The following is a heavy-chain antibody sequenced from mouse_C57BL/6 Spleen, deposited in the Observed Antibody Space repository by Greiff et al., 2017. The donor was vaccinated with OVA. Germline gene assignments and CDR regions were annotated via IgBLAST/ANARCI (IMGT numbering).Heavy chain of an antibody. J-gene: IGHJ3*01. V-gene: IGHV1-5*01. D-gene: IGHD1-1*01. Sequence: DVKLQESGTVLARPGASVKMSCKTSGYTFTSYWMHWVKQRPGQGLEWIGAIYPGNSDTSYNQKFKGKAKLTAVTSASTAYMELSRLTNEDSAVYYCTRARDYGSSPAWFAYWGQGTLVTVSA. CDR3: TRARDYGSSPAWFAY. CDR1: GYTFTSYW. CDR2: IYPGNSDT.